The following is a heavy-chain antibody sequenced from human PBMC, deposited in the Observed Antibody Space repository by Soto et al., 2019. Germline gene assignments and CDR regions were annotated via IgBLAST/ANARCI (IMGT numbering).Heavy chain of an antibody. CDR1: GGYISSSSYY. CDR2: IYYSGST. CDR3: ARHSGHIFFDY. Sequence: PSETLSLTCTVSGGYISSSSYYWGWIRQPPGKGLEWIGSIYYSGSTYYNPSLKSRVTISVDTSKNQFSLKLSSVTAADTAVYYCARHSGHIFFDYWGQGTLVTVSS. V-gene: IGHV4-39*01. D-gene: IGHD5-12*01. J-gene: IGHJ4*02.